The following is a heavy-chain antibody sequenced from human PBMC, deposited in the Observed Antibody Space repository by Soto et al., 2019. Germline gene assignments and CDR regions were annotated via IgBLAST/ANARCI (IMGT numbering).Heavy chain of an antibody. Sequence: QVQLVESGGGVVQPGRSLRLSCAASGFTFSTYGMHWVRQAPGKGLEWVAVIWYDGSNKYYGDSMKGRFNISRDNSKNTLYLQMNSLRAEDTAVYYCAGGRSYYYGSLGYWGQGTLVTVSS. CDR1: GFTFSTYG. CDR3: AGGRSYYYGSLGY. J-gene: IGHJ4*02. CDR2: IWYDGSNK. D-gene: IGHD3-10*01. V-gene: IGHV3-33*01.